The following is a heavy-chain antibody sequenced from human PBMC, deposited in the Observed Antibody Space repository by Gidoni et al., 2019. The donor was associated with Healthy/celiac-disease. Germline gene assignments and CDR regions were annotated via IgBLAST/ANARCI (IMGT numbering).Heavy chain of an antibody. CDR3: AREVDY. J-gene: IGHJ4*02. CDR2: ISYDGSNK. V-gene: IGHV3-30-3*01. Sequence: QVQLVESGGGVVQPGRSLRLSCAASGFTFSSYAMHWVRQAPGKGLAWVAVISYDGSNKYYADSVKGRFTISRDNSKNTLYLQMNSLRAEDTAVYYCAREVDYWGQGTLVTVSS. CDR1: GFTFSSYA.